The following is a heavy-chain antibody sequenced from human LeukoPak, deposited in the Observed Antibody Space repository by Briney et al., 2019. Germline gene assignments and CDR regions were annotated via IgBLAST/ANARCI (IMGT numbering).Heavy chain of an antibody. D-gene: IGHD3-10*01. CDR3: ARTYMVRGVIIEAFDY. CDR2: IYHSGST. J-gene: IGHJ4*02. Sequence: HPSETLSLTCAVSGGSISSGGYSWSWIRQPPGKGLEWIGYIYHSGSTYYNPSLKSRVIISVDRSKNQFSLKLSSVTAADTAVYYCARTYMVRGVIIEAFDYWGQGTLVTVSS. CDR1: GGSISSGGYS. V-gene: IGHV4-30-2*01.